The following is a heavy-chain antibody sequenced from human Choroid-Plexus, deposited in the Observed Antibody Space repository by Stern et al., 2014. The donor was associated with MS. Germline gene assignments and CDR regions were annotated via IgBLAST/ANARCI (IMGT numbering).Heavy chain of an antibody. Sequence: QVQLGESGGGVVQPGRPVRLSCVASGFTFGSCAMHWVRQAPGKGLEWVAGVSYHRSNKYYADSVKGRVTISRDNSQNTLYMQMSSLRPEDTAVYYCAKDRQYLTYFFDHWGQGSLVTVSS. CDR3: AKDRQYLTYFFDH. D-gene: IGHD2/OR15-2a*01. J-gene: IGHJ5*02. CDR1: GFTFGSCA. V-gene: IGHV3-30*18. CDR2: VSYHRSNK.